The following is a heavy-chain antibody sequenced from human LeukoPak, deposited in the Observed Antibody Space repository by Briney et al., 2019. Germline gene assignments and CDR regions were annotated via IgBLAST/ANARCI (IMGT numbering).Heavy chain of an antibody. CDR2: IKRDGSDT. CDR1: GFTFSSYW. CDR3: ASGWVYYYDSSAYSY. Sequence: AAGSLRLSCAASGFTFSSYWMTCVSQAPKKWREWVANIKRDGSDTYYVDSVKGRFTMSRDNAKNPLYLQMNSLRAEDTAVYFCASGWVYYYDSSAYSYWGQGTLVTVSS. D-gene: IGHD3-22*01. V-gene: IGHV3-7*01. J-gene: IGHJ4*02.